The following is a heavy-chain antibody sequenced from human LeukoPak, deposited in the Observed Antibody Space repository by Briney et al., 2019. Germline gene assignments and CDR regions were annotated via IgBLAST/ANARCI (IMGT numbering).Heavy chain of an antibody. D-gene: IGHD3-16*01. CDR2: IKSKTDGGTT. CDR1: GFTFSNVW. Sequence: GGSLRLSCAASGFTFSNVWMSWVRQAPGKGLEWVGRIKSKTDGGTTDYAAPVKGRFRNSRDDSKNTLYLQINSLETEDTAVYYCTTVANGGDFDYWGQGTLVTVSS. CDR3: TTVANGGDFDY. J-gene: IGHJ4*02. V-gene: IGHV3-15*01.